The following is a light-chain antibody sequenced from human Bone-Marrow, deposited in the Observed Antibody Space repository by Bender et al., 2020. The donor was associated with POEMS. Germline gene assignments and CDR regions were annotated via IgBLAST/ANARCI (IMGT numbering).Light chain of an antibody. CDR1: NSNIGTNA. J-gene: IGLJ3*02. V-gene: IGLV1-44*01. Sequence: QSVLTQPPSASGTPGQRVTISCSGSNSNIGTNAVNWYQQFPGTAPKLLIYSDNQRPSGVPGRFYAFKSGTSASLAISGLQSEDEADYYCEAWDAGLSGGVVGGGTKLPVL. CDR3: EAWDAGLSGGV. CDR2: SDN.